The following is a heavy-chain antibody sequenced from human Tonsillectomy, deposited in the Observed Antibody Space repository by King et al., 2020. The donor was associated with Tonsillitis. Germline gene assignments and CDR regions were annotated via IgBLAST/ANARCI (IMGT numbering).Heavy chain of an antibody. Sequence: QLVQSGAEVKKPGESLKISCKGSGYSFTSYWVGWVRQMPGKGLEWMGIIYPGDSDTRYSPSFQGQVTISADKSISTAYLQWRSLKASDTAMYYCARRGLEVGGTTRFHFDNWGQGTLVTVSS. CDR2: IYPGDSDT. CDR1: GYSFTSYW. J-gene: IGHJ4*02. V-gene: IGHV5-51*03. D-gene: IGHD1-26*01. CDR3: ARRGLEVGGTTRFHFDN.